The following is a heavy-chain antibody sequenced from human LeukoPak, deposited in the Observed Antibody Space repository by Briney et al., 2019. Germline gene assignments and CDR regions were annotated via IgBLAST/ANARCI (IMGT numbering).Heavy chain of an antibody. J-gene: IGHJ3*02. V-gene: IGHV1-18*01. CDR2: ISAYNGNT. D-gene: IGHD5-18*01. CDR1: GYTFTSYG. Sequence: ASVKVSCKASGYTFTSYGISWVRQAPGQGLEWMGWISAYNGNTNYAQKLQGRVTMTTDTSTSTAYMELRSLRSDDTAVYYCAREGGTAMAISHPAAFDIWGQGKMVTVSS. CDR3: AREGGTAMAISHPAAFDI.